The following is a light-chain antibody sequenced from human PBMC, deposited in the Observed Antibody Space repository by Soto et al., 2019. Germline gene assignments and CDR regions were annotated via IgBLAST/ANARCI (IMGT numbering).Light chain of an antibody. J-gene: IGLJ1*01. Sequence: QCVLTQPASVSGSPGQSITISCTGTSSDVGGYNYVSWYQQHPGKAPKLMIYDVSNRPSGVSNRLSGSKSGNTASLTISGLQAEDEADYYCSSYTSSSTLYVFGTGTKVTVL. CDR3: SSYTSSSTLYV. CDR1: SSDVGGYNY. V-gene: IGLV2-14*01. CDR2: DVS.